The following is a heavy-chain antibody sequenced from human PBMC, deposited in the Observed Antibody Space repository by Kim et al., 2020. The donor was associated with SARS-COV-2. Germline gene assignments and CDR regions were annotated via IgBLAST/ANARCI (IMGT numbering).Heavy chain of an antibody. CDR1: GFTVSTNY. J-gene: IGHJ4*02. CDR3: GVQENWRGWDY. D-gene: IGHD1-1*01. CDR2: IYANGGT. Sequence: GGSLRLSCAASGFTVSTNYITWVRQAPGRGLEWVAVIYANGGTYYADSAKGGLCISRDSSKNMVYLQKISRMAEDTTVLFCGVQENWRGWDYWGQGTLVT. V-gene: IGHV3-53*01.